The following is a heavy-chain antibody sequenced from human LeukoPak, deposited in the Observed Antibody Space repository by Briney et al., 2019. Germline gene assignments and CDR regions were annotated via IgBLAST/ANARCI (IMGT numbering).Heavy chain of an antibody. J-gene: IGHJ4*02. V-gene: IGHV4-61*01. CDR1: GGSVSSGSYY. CDR3: ARESSGWYYFDY. Sequence: PSETLSLTCTVSGGSVSSGSYYWSWIRQPPGKGLEWIGYIYYSGSTNYNPSLKSRVTISVDTSKNQFSLKLSSVTAADTAVYYCARESSGWYYFDYWGRGTLVTVSS. CDR2: IYYSGST. D-gene: IGHD6-19*01.